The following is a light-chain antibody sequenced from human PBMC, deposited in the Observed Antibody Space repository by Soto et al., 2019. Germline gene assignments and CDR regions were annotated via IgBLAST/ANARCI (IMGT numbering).Light chain of an antibody. CDR3: QQSYSTPWG. J-gene: IGKJ5*01. V-gene: IGKV1-39*01. Sequence: DIQMTHSPSSLSASVGDRVTITCRASQSISSYLNWYQQKPGKAPKLLIYAASSLQSGVPSRFSGSGSGTDFTLTISSLQPEDFATYYCQQSYSTPWGFGQGTRLEI. CDR1: QSISSY. CDR2: AAS.